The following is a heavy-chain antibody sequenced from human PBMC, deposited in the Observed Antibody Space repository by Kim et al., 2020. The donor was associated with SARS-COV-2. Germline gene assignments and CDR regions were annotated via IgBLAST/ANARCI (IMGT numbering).Heavy chain of an antibody. V-gene: IGHV1-46*01. CDR3: ARDGEAAAGTLFSFDY. Sequence: ASVKVSCKASGYTFTSYYMHWVRQAPGQGLEWMGIINPSGGSTSYAQKFQGRVTMTRDTSTSTVYMELSSLRSEDTAVYYCARDGEAAAGTLFSFDYWGQGTLVTVSS. CDR1: GYTFTSYY. D-gene: IGHD6-13*01. J-gene: IGHJ4*02. CDR2: INPSGGST.